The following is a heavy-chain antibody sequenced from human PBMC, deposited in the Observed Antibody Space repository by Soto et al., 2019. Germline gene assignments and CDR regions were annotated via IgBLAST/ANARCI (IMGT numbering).Heavy chain of an antibody. CDR1: GGSIGSGLSY. D-gene: IGHD2-2*01. CDR3: ARENLGYCSSTSCDAHYYYYYYGMDG. Sequence: KPSETLSLTCTVSGGSIGSGLSYWSWIRQPPGKGLEWIGEINHSGSTNYNPSLKSRVTISVDTSKNQFSLKLSSVTAADTAVYYCARENLGYCSSTSCDAHYYYYYYGMDGWGQGTTVTVSS. V-gene: IGHV4-39*07. CDR2: INHSGST. J-gene: IGHJ6*02.